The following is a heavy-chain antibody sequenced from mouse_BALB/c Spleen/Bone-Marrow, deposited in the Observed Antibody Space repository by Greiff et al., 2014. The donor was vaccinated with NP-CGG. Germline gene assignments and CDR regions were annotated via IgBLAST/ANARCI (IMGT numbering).Heavy chain of an antibody. CDR3: ARWGFGDPFAY. CDR1: GYTFTDYN. D-gene: IGHD2-13*01. J-gene: IGHJ3*01. CDR2: IDPNYDST. V-gene: IGHV1-18*01. Sequence: VQLQQPGAELVKPGASVKISCKASGYTFTDYNMDWVKQSPGKSLEWVGHIDPNYDSTTYNQKFKGKATLTVDKSSSTAYMELRSLTSEDTAVYYCARWGFGDPFAYWGQGTLVTVCA.